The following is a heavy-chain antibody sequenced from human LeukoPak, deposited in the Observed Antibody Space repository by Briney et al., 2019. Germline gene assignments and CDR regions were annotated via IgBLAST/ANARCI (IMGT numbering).Heavy chain of an antibody. V-gene: IGHV5-51*01. Sequence: GESLKISCKGYGYSFTRYWIGWVRQMPGKGLEWMGIIYPGDSDTRYSPSFQGQVTISADKSISTAYLQWSSLKASDTAMYYCARELNDSSGYLDYWGQGTLVTVSS. CDR1: GYSFTRYW. J-gene: IGHJ4*02. CDR3: ARELNDSSGYLDY. CDR2: IYPGDSDT. D-gene: IGHD3-22*01.